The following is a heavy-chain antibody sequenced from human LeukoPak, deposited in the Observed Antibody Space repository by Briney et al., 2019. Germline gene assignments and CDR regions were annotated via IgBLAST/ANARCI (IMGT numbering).Heavy chain of an antibody. V-gene: IGHV3-23*01. Sequence: GGSLRLSCAASGFTFSSYVMSWVRQAPWKGLEWVSGMSGSGGNTNHADSVKGRFTISRDNSKNTLYLQMNSLRAEDTAVYYCAKGLEDMDAFDIWGQGTMVTVSS. D-gene: IGHD2-15*01. CDR2: MSGSGGNT. CDR1: GFTFSSYV. CDR3: AKGLEDMDAFDI. J-gene: IGHJ3*02.